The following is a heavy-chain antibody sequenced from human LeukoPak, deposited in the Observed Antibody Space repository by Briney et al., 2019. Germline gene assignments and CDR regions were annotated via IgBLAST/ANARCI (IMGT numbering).Heavy chain of an antibody. CDR3: ARRHYHGAFDI. Sequence: SETLSLTCTVSGGSISSYYWSWIRQPPGKGLEWIGEINHSGSTNYNPSLKSRVTISVDTSKNQFSLKLSSVTAADTAVYYCARRHYHGAFDIRGQGTMVTVSS. V-gene: IGHV4-34*01. D-gene: IGHD1-14*01. CDR1: GGSISSYY. CDR2: INHSGST. J-gene: IGHJ3*02.